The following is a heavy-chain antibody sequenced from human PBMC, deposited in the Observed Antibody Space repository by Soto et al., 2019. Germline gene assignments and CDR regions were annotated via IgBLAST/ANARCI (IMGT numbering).Heavy chain of an antibody. CDR3: ARAAVTGTTSLGNWFDP. J-gene: IGHJ5*02. V-gene: IGHV1-2*04. Sequence: ASVKVSCKASGYTFTGYYMHWVRQAPGQGLEWMGWINPNSGGTNYAQKFQGWVTMTRDTSISTAYMELSRLRSDDTAVYYCARAAVTGTTSLGNWFDPWGQGTLVTVSS. CDR1: GYTFTGYY. D-gene: IGHD1-20*01. CDR2: INPNSGGT.